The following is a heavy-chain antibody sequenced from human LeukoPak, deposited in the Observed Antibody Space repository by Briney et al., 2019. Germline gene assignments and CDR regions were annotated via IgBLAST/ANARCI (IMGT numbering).Heavy chain of an antibody. CDR3: ARGIWNRSCWYYYDY. D-gene: IGHD6-19*01. J-gene: IGHJ4*02. CDR1: GYTFTKFA. V-gene: IGHV1-3*01. CDR2: IDVVNGKT. Sequence: ASVKVSCKASGYTFTKFAENWVRQAPGPRLEWMGWIDVVNGKTKYSQKFQGRVTITRDTSPSTAYMEVSSLRSEDTAVYYCARGIWNRSCWYYYDYWGQGTLVTVPS.